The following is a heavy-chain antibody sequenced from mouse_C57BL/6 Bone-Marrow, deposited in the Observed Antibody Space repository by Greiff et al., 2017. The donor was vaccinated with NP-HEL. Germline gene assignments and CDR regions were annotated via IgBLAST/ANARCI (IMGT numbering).Heavy chain of an antibody. J-gene: IGHJ1*03. Sequence: VKLVESGAELVKPGASVKISCKASGYAFSSYWMNWVKQRPGKGLEWIGQIYPGDGDTNYNGKFKGKATLTADKSSSTAYMQLSSLTSEDSAVYFCARWNYYGSSPRYFDVWGTGTTVTVSS. V-gene: IGHV1-80*01. D-gene: IGHD1-1*01. CDR3: ARWNYYGSSPRYFDV. CDR1: GYAFSSYW. CDR2: IYPGDGDT.